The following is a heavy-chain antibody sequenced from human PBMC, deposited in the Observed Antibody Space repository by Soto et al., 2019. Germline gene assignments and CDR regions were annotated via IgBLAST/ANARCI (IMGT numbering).Heavy chain of an antibody. D-gene: IGHD3-22*01. V-gene: IGHV1-69*13. Sequence: SVKVSCKASGGTFSSYAISWVRQAPGQGLEWMGGIIPIFGTANYAQKFQGRVTITADESTSTAYMELSSLRSEDTAAYYCARGSNYYDSSGYYSWFDPWGQGTLVTVSS. CDR1: GGTFSSYA. J-gene: IGHJ5*02. CDR3: ARGSNYYDSSGYYSWFDP. CDR2: IIPIFGTA.